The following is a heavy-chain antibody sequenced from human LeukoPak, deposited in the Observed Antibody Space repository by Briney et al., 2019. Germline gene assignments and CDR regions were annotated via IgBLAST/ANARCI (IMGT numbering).Heavy chain of an antibody. Sequence: GRSLRLSCAASGFTFSSYAMHWVRQAPGKGLEWVAVISYDGSNKYYADSVKGRFTISRDNSKNTLYLQMNSLRAEDTAVYYCAREDIRWTGPFDYWGQGTLVTVSS. CDR1: GFTFSSYA. CDR2: ISYDGSNK. CDR3: AREDIRWTGPFDY. D-gene: IGHD3/OR15-3a*01. V-gene: IGHV3-30-3*01. J-gene: IGHJ4*02.